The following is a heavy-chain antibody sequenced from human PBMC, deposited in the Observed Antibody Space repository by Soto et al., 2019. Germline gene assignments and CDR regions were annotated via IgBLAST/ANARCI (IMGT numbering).Heavy chain of an antibody. J-gene: IGHJ3*02. D-gene: IGHD3-16*01. CDR1: GYSISSGYY. CDR2: IYHSGST. CDR3: AGDGLDAFDI. V-gene: IGHV4-38-2*02. Sequence: SETLSLTCAVSGYSISSGYYWGWIRQPPGKGLEWIGSIYHSGSTYYNPSLKSRVTISVDTSKNQFSLKLSSVTAADTAVYYCAGDGLDAFDIWGQGTMVTVSS.